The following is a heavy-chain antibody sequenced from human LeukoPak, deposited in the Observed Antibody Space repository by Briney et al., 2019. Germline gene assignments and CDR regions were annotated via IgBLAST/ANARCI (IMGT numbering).Heavy chain of an antibody. V-gene: IGHV3-21*01. D-gene: IGHD2-15*01. CDR1: GFSLSSYN. CDR2: MSSSSSYI. CDR3: ARGSVVAATSFYYYYMDV. J-gene: IGHJ6*03. Sequence: GGSLRLSCVASGFSLSSYNMNWVRQGPAKGLGWVSSMSSSSSYIYYADSVKCRFTISRDNAKNILDLQMNTLRGEDPAVYHCARGSVVAATSFYYYYMDVWGKGTTVTVSS.